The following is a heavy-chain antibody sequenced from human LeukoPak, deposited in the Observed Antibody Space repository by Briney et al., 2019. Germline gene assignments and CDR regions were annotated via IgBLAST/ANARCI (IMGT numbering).Heavy chain of an antibody. CDR2: IYTSGST. CDR3: ARVEMATITEYYYYMDV. D-gene: IGHD5-24*01. V-gene: IGHV4-61*02. Sequence: SQTLSLTCTVSGGSISSDSYYWSWIRQPAGKGLEWIGRIYTSGSTNYNPSLKSRVTISVDTSKNQFSLKLSSVTAADAAVYYCARVEMATITEYYYYMDVWGKGTTVTVSS. J-gene: IGHJ6*03. CDR1: GGSISSDSYY.